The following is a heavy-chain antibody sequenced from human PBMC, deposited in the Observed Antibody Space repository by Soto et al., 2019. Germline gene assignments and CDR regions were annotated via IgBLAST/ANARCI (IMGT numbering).Heavy chain of an antibody. CDR3: ARGRYCSGGSCLDAFDI. CDR2: INHSGST. J-gene: IGHJ3*02. Sequence: QVQLQQWGAGLLKPSETLSLTCAVYGGSFSGYYWSWIRQPPGKGLEWIGEINHSGSTNYNPSLKSRVTISVATSKNQFSLKLSSVTAADTAVYYCARGRYCSGGSCLDAFDIWGQGTMVTVSS. V-gene: IGHV4-34*01. CDR1: GGSFSGYY. D-gene: IGHD2-15*01.